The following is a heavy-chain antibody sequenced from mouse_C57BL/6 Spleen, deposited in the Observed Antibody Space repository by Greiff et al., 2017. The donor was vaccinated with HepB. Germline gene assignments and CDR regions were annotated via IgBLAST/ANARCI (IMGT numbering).Heavy chain of an antibody. CDR1: GFTFSDYG. J-gene: IGHJ2*01. CDR2: ISSGSSTI. D-gene: IGHD2-3*01. V-gene: IGHV5-17*01. Sequence: EVKLVESGGGLVKPGGSLKLSCAASGFTFSDYGMHWVRQAPEKGLEWVAYISSGSSTIYYADTVKGRFTISRDNAKNTLFLQMTSLRSEDTAMYYCARQDGYFYYFDYWGQGTTLTVSS. CDR3: ARQDGYFYYFDY.